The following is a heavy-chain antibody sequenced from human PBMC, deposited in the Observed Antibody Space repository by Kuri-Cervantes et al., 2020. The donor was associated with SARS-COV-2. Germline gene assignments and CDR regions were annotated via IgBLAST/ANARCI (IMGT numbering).Heavy chain of an antibody. CDR3: ARGEGVGGIMVVFRWRGAGPLDL. D-gene: IGHD2-21*01. Sequence: ASVKVSCKASGYTFSDYYIHWVRQAPGQGLEWMGCINPYTGGTQYAQKFQGWVTLTRDTSLSTAFMELSRLTSDVTALYYCARGEGVGGIMVVFRWRGAGPLDLWGQGTPVTVSS. CDR1: GYTFSDYY. V-gene: IGHV1-2*04. J-gene: IGHJ5*02. CDR2: INPYTGGT.